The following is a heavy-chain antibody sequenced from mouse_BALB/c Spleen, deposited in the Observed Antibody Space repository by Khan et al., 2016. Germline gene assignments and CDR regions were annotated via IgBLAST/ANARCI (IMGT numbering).Heavy chain of an antibody. CDR2: INPDSSTI. V-gene: IGHV4-1*02. CDR3: ARRGYYFSMDY. Sequence: EVKLLESGGGLVQPGGSLKLSCAASGFAVSRSWMSWVRQAPGKGLEWIGEINPDSSTINYMPALKDKFIISRDNAKSTRYLQMSKVRSEDTARYYCARRGYYFSMDYWGQGTSVTVSS. CDR1: GFAVSRSW. J-gene: IGHJ4*01. D-gene: IGHD1-1*01.